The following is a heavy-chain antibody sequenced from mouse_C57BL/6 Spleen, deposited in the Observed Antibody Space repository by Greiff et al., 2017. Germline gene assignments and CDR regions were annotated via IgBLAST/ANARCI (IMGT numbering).Heavy chain of an antibody. V-gene: IGHV14-3*01. CDR1: GFTIKNTY. CDR2: IDPANGNT. Sequence: EVQLLQSVAELVRPGASVKLSCTASGFTIKNTYMHWVKQRPEQGLEWIGGIDPANGNTTYDPKFQGKATITADTSSNTAYLQLSSLTSEDSAIYSWARSATVVDYLDYWGQGTTLTVSS. D-gene: IGHD1-1*01. CDR3: ARSATVVDYLDY. J-gene: IGHJ2*01.